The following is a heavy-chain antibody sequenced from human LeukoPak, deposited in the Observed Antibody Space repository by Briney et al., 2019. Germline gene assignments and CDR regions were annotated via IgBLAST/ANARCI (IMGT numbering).Heavy chain of an antibody. J-gene: IGHJ3*02. Sequence: PGGTLRLSCAASGFTFSSYGMSWVRQAPGKGLEWVSAISGSGGSTYYADSVKGRFTISRDNSKNTLYLQMNSLRAEDTAVYYCARERDGYTWGAFDIWGQGTMVTVSS. CDR1: GFTFSSYG. V-gene: IGHV3-23*01. CDR2: ISGSGGST. D-gene: IGHD5-24*01. CDR3: ARERDGYTWGAFDI.